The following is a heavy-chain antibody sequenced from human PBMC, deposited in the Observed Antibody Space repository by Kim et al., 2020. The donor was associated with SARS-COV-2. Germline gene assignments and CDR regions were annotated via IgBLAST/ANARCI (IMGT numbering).Heavy chain of an antibody. CDR3: ARDHSGLFDY. J-gene: IGHJ4*02. CDR2: ST. D-gene: IGHD2-15*01. V-gene: IGHV4-31*02. Sequence: STYYNPSLKSRVTISVDTSKNQFSLKLSSVTAADTAVYYCARDHSGLFDYWGQGTLVTVSS.